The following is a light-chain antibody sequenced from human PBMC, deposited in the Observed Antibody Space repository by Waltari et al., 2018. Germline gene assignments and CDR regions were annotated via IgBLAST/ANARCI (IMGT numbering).Light chain of an antibody. J-gene: IGKJ4*01. Sequence: DIVLTHSPATLSLSPGERDTLSCRAGQSIHNYLAWYQQKPGQAPRLLIYDTSNSATGISARFSGSGFGTDFTLTISSLEPEDLAVYYCQQRRNWPLTFGGGTKVEIK. CDR2: DTS. CDR1: QSIHNY. CDR3: QQRRNWPLT. V-gene: IGKV3-11*01.